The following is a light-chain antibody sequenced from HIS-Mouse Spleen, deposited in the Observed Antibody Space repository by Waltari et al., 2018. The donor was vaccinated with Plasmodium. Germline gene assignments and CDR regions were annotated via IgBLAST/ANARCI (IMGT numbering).Light chain of an antibody. CDR1: QSVSSN. J-gene: IGKJ2*01. CDR2: GAP. CDR3: QQYNNWPPYT. V-gene: IGKV3-15*01. Sequence: IVMTQSPATLSLSQGARAPLSCRSSQSVSSNLPWYQQKPGQAPRLLIYGAPTRATGIPARFSGSGSGTEYTLTISSMQSEDVAVYYCQQYNNWPPYTFGQGTKLEIK.